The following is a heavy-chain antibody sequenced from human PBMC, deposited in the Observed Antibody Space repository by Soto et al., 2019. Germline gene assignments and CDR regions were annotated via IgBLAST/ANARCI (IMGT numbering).Heavy chain of an antibody. CDR3: AYGDSWFEP. Sequence: SETLSFTCTVSGGSVSSGSYYGGWIRQPPGKGLEWIGSIYYSGSTYYNPSLRSRVTISVDTSKKQFSLKLISVTAADTAVYYCAYGDSWFEPWGQGTLVTVSS. CDR1: GGSVSSGSYY. V-gene: IGHV4-39*01. J-gene: IGHJ5*02. CDR2: IYYSGST. D-gene: IGHD4-17*01.